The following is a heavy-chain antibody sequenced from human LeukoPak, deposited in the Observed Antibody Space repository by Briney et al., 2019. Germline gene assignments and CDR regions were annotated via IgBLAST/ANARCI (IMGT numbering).Heavy chain of an antibody. CDR2: IRYDGSNK. CDR1: GFTFSSYG. Sequence: GSLRPSCAASGFTFSSYGMHWVRPAPGKGLELVAFIRYDGSNKYYADSVKGRFTISRDNSKNTLYLQMISLRAEDTAVYHCAKVVVVVAAPPYNRFEPWGEGTLVTVSS. CDR3: AKVVVVVAAPPYNRFEP. J-gene: IGHJ5*02. V-gene: IGHV3-30*02. D-gene: IGHD2-15*01.